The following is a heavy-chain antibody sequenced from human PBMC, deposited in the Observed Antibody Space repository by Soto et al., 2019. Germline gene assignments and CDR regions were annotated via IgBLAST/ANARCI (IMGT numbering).Heavy chain of an antibody. Sequence: ASVKVSCKASGFTFTSSAVQWVLQARGQRLEWIGWIVVGSGNTNYAQKFQERVTITRDMSTSTAYMELSSLRSEDTAVYYCAASLTLGIVGALDVYDIWRQGTMVTVSS. CDR2: IVVGSGNT. V-gene: IGHV1-58*01. CDR3: AASLTLGIVGALDVYDI. CDR1: GFTFTSSA. J-gene: IGHJ3*02. D-gene: IGHD1-26*01.